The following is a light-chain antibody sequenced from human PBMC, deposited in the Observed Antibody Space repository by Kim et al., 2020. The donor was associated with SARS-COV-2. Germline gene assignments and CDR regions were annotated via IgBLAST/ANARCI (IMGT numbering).Light chain of an antibody. J-gene: IGKJ1*01. CDR3: QQYRISPWT. CDR2: GAT. Sequence: SPGERAPLSCRASQSVSSSYLAWYQQKPGQAPGLLIYGATTRATGVADRFSGSGSGTEFTLTISGLEPEDVAVYYCQQYRISPWTFGQGTKVDIK. CDR1: QSVSSSY. V-gene: IGKV3-20*01.